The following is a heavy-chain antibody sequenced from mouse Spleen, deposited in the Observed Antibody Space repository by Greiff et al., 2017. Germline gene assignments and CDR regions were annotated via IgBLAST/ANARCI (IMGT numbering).Heavy chain of an antibody. CDR1: GFTFSSYA. CDR3: ARDGLSYYAMDY. Sequence: EVQVVESGGGLVKPGGSLKLSCAASGFTFSSYAMSWVRQTPEKRLEWVAYISSGGGNTYYPDSVKGRFTISRDNAKNTLYLQMSSLRSEDTALYYCARDGLSYYAMDYWGQGTSVTVSS. J-gene: IGHJ4*01. CDR2: ISSGGGNT. V-gene: IGHV5-9-3*01. D-gene: IGHD6-1*01.